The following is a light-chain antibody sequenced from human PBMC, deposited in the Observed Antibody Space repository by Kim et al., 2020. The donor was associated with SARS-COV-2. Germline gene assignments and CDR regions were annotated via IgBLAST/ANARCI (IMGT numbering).Light chain of an antibody. J-gene: IGLJ2*01. V-gene: IGLV1-40*01. Sequence: QSVLTQPPSASGAPGQRVTISCTGSSSNIGAGYDVHWYQQLPGTAHKLLIYGNSNRPSGVPDRFSGSKSGTSASLAITVLQAEDEADYYCQSYDSSLSVVFGGGTQLTVL. CDR2: GNS. CDR3: QSYDSSLSVV. CDR1: SSNIGAGYD.